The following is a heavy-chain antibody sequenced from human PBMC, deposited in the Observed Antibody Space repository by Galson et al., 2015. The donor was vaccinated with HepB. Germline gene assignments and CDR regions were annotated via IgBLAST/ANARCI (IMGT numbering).Heavy chain of an antibody. Sequence: SLRLSCAASGFTFGDYAMSWFRQAPGTGLEWVGFIRSKAYGGTTEYAASVKGRFTISRDDSKSIAYLQMNSLKTEDTAVYYCTKSMVRGVIGLVFDYWGQGTLVTVSS. CDR2: IRSKAYGGTT. CDR3: TKSMVRGVIGLVFDY. V-gene: IGHV3-49*03. CDR1: GFTFGDYA. D-gene: IGHD3-10*01. J-gene: IGHJ4*02.